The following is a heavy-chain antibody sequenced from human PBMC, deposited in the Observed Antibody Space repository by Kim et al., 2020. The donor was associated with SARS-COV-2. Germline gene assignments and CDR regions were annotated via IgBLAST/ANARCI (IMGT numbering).Heavy chain of an antibody. V-gene: IGHV3-23*01. D-gene: IGHD6-19*01. Sequence: GGSLRLSCEASGFAFIAYAMTWVRQAPGKGLEWVSAISISGDRTYYADSVKGRFTISRDNSKNTLYMEMNSLRAEDTAIYYCAKGGSGWSWGQGTQVTVSS. CDR3: AKGGSGWS. CDR1: GFAFIAYA. CDR2: ISISGDRT. J-gene: IGHJ5*02.